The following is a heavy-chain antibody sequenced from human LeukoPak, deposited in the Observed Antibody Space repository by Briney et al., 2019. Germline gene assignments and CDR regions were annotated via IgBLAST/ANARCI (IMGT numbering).Heavy chain of an antibody. Sequence: PGGSLRLSCAASGFTFSSYGMHWVRQAPGKGLEWVAVISYDGSNKYYADSVKGRITISRDNSKNTLYLQMNSLRAEDTAVYYCAKYTGRRAFDMWGQGTMVTVSS. J-gene: IGHJ3*02. CDR2: ISYDGSNK. V-gene: IGHV3-30*18. D-gene: IGHD7-27*01. CDR3: AKYTGRRAFDM. CDR1: GFTFSSYG.